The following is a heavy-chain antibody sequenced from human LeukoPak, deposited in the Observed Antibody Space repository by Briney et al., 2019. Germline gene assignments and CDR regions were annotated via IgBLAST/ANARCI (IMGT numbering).Heavy chain of an antibody. D-gene: IGHD3-10*01. Sequence: PGGSLRLSCAASGFTFDDYAMHWVRQAPGKGLEWASGISWNSGSIGYADSVKGRFTISRDNAKNSLYLQMNSLRAEDTALYYCAKGGFGELFRIDYWGQGTLVTVSS. CDR2: ISWNSGSI. CDR3: AKGGFGELFRIDY. V-gene: IGHV3-9*01. J-gene: IGHJ4*02. CDR1: GFTFDDYA.